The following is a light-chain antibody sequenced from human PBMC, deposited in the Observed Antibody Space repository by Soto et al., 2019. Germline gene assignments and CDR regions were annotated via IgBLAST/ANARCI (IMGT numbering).Light chain of an antibody. V-gene: IGLV1-44*01. Sequence: QSVLTHPPSASGTPGQRVTISCSGSSSNIGSNTVNWYQQLPGTAPKLLIYSNNQRPSGVPDRFSGSKSGTSASLAISGLQSEDEADYYCAAWDDSLNGPYVVFGGGTKVTVL. CDR1: SSNIGSNT. CDR2: SNN. J-gene: IGLJ2*01. CDR3: AAWDDSLNGPYVV.